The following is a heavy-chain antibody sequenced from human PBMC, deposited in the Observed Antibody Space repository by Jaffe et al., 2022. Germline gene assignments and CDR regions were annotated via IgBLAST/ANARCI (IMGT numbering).Heavy chain of an antibody. CDR2: ISSSSSYI. Sequence: EVQLVESGGGLVKPGGSLRLSCAASGFTFSSYSMNWVRQAPGKGLEWVSSISSSSSYIYYADSVKGRFTISRDNAKNSLYLQMNSLRAEDTAVYYCARGSRPKTPRGYSYGPHSPFDYWGQGTLVTVSS. CDR1: GFTFSSYS. D-gene: IGHD5-18*01. V-gene: IGHV3-21*01. J-gene: IGHJ4*02. CDR3: ARGSRPKTPRGYSYGPHSPFDY.